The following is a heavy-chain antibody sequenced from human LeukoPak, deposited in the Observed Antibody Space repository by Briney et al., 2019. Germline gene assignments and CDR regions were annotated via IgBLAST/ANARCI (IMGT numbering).Heavy chain of an antibody. CDR1: GFTFSSYS. Sequence: PGGSLRLSCVASGFTFSSYSMNLVRQAPGKGLEWVSYISSSGGAIYYADSVKGRFTISRDNAKNSLYLQMSSLRAEDTAVYYCARPSVRYYDSGGYYFDYWGQGTLVTVSS. CDR3: ARPSVRYYDSGGYYFDY. V-gene: IGHV3-48*01. J-gene: IGHJ4*02. D-gene: IGHD3-22*01. CDR2: ISSSGGAI.